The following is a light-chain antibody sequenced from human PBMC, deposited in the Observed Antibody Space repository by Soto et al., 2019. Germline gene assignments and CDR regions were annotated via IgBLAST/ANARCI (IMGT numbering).Light chain of an antibody. CDR1: QSVRSN. Sequence: EIVMTLSPVTLSVSAGERATLSCRASQSVRSNLAWYQQKPGQAPRLLIYGASTRATGIPARFSGSGSGTEFTLTISSLQSEDFAVYYCQQYNSWPPWTFGQGTKVDI. J-gene: IGKJ1*01. V-gene: IGKV3-15*01. CDR3: QQYNSWPPWT. CDR2: GAS.